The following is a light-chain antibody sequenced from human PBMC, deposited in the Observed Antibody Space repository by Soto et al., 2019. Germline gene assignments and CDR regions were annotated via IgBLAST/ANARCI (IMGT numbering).Light chain of an antibody. CDR2: GAS. Sequence: EIVLTQSPGTLSLSPGERATLSCRASQSISSRYLAWYQQKPGQPPRLLIYGASSRATGVPDRFSGSGSGTDFTLTISRLEPEDFAVYYCQQYRSPPSRGMFGPATMVDIK. CDR1: QSISSRY. J-gene: IGKJ1*01. V-gene: IGKV3-20*01. CDR3: QQYRSPPSRGM.